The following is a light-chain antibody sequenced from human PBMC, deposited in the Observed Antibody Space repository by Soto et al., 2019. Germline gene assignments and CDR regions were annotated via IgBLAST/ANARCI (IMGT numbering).Light chain of an antibody. V-gene: IGLV1-51*02. CDR1: SSNIGNNY. CDR2: ENN. CDR3: GTWDSSLSAWS. J-gene: IGLJ1*01. Sequence: QSVLTQPPSVSAAPGQTVTISCSGSSSNIGNNYVSWYQQLPGTAPKLLIYENNKRPSGIPDRFSGSKSGTSATLGITGLQTGDEADYYCGTWDSSLSAWSFGTGTKVTVL.